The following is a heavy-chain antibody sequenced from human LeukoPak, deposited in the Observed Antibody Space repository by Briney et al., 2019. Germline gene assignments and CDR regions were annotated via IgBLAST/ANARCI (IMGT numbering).Heavy chain of an antibody. D-gene: IGHD2-2*01. Sequence: ASVKVSCKASGGTFSSYAISWVRQAPGQGLEWMGGIIPIFGTANYAQKFQGRVTITADESTSTAYMELSSLRSEDTAVYYCARALTGGYCSSTSCYPWSFDYWGQGTLVTVSS. V-gene: IGHV1-69*13. CDR3: ARALTGGYCSSTSCYPWSFDY. CDR1: GGTFSSYA. J-gene: IGHJ4*02. CDR2: IIPIFGTA.